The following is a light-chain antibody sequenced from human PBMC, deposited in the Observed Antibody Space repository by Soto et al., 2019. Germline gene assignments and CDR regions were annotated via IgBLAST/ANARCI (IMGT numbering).Light chain of an antibody. CDR2: DVT. J-gene: IGLJ3*02. Sequence: QSALTQPASVSGSPGQSTTISCTGTSNDVGGYDFVSWYQQHPGKAPKLMIYDVTNRPSGVSNRFSGSKSGNTASLTISGLQAEDEADYYCSSYTTTSTVVFGGGTKLTVL. CDR3: SSYTTTSTVV. CDR1: SNDVGGYDF. V-gene: IGLV2-14*03.